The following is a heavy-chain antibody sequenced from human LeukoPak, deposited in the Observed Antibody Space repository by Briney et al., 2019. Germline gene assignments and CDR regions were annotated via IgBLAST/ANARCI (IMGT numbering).Heavy chain of an antibody. CDR1: GYSFTSYW. J-gene: IGHJ3*02. D-gene: IGHD4-17*01. V-gene: IGHV5-51*01. CDR3: ARFHRYGDYAPDAFDI. Sequence: GESLKISCKGSGYSFTSYWIGWVRQMPGKGLEWMGIIYLGDSDTRYSPSFQGQVTISADKSISTAYLQWSSLKASDTAMYYCARFHRYGDYAPDAFDIWAKGQWSPSLQ. CDR2: IYLGDSDT.